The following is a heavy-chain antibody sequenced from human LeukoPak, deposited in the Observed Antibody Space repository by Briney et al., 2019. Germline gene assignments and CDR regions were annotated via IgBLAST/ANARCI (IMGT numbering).Heavy chain of an antibody. D-gene: IGHD5-12*01. CDR3: TTEYSVFAFDI. CDR2: IYSGGST. Sequence: GGSLRLSCAASGFTVSSNYMSWVRQAPGKGLEWVSVIYSGGSTYYADSVKGRFTISRDNSKNTLYLQMNSLKTEDTAVYYCTTEYSVFAFDIWGQGTMVTVSS. J-gene: IGHJ3*02. CDR1: GFTVSSNY. V-gene: IGHV3-66*01.